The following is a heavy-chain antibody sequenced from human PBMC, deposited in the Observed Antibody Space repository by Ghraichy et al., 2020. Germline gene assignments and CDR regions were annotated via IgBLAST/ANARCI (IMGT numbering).Heavy chain of an antibody. Sequence: SETLSLTCTVSVGSISSYYWNCLRQPPWKGLEWIGYIYYSGSTNYNPSLKSRVTISVDTSKNQFSLKLSSVTAADTAVYYCARTYGSGSYYDYWGQGTLVTVSS. V-gene: IGHV4-59*01. CDR3: ARTYGSGSYYDY. D-gene: IGHD3-10*01. CDR2: IYYSGST. J-gene: IGHJ4*02. CDR1: VGSISSYY.